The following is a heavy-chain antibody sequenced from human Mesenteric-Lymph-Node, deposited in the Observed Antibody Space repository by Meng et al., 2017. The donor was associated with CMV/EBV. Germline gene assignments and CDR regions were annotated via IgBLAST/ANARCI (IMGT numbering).Heavy chain of an antibody. D-gene: IGHD6-13*01. CDR1: YTFTSYY. CDR2: INPSGGST. J-gene: IGHJ5*02. V-gene: IGHV1-46*01. Sequence: YTFTSYYLPWVRQAPGQGLEWMGIINPSGGSTSYAQKFQGRVTMTRDTSTSTVYMELSSLRSEDTAVYYCARGGYSSSWSSYSWFDPWGQGTLVTVSS. CDR3: ARGGYSSSWSSYSWFDP.